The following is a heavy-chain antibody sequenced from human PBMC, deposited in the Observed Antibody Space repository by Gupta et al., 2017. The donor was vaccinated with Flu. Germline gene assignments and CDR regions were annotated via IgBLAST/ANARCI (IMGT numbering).Heavy chain of an antibody. V-gene: IGHV4-39*01. J-gene: IGHJ4*02. CDR2: VYYTGKS. D-gene: IGHD7-27*01. CDR1: TSDFY. Sequence: TSDFYWGWIRQATGKGLEWIASVYYTGKSYYNPSLKSRVSIFVDTSKNQFTLRLTSETAADTALDFGARHKHWGGTFDTWGPGTLVTVSS. CDR3: ARHKHWGGTFDT.